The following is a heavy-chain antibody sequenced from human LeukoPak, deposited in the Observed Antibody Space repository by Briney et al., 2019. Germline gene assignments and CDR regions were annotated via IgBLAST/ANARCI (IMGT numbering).Heavy chain of an antibody. V-gene: IGHV3-30*18. D-gene: IGHD3-22*01. J-gene: IGHJ3*02. CDR3: AKGRAYYDSSGYYLTENAFDI. CDR2: ISYDGSNK. Sequence: PGRSLRLSCAASGFTFSSYGMHWVRQAPGKGLKWVAVISYDGSNKYYADSVKGRFTISRDNSKNTLYLQMNSLRAEDTAVYYCAKGRAYYDSSGYYLTENAFDIWGQGTMVTVSS. CDR1: GFTFSSYG.